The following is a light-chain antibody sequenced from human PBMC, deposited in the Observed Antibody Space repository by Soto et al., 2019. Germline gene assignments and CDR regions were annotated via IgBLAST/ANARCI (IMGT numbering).Light chain of an antibody. V-gene: IGKV1-39*01. CDR2: AAS. Sequence: DIQMTQSPSSLSASVGDRVTITCRASQSISSYLNWYQQKPGKAPKLLIYAASSLQSGVPSRFSGSGSGTDFTLTISSLQPEDFETYYCQQSYSTPPELTFGPGTKVDIK. CDR1: QSISSY. CDR3: QQSYSTPPELT. J-gene: IGKJ3*01.